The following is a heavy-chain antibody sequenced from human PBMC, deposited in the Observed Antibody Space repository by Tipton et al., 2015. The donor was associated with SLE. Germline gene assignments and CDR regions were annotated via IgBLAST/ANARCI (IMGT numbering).Heavy chain of an antibody. CDR1: GGSLSSHH. D-gene: IGHD6-13*01. CDR3: ARRPHSSSWDY. V-gene: IGHV4-59*08. CDR2: IYSSGST. Sequence: TLSLTCTVSGGSLSSHHWSWIRQPPGKGLEWIGFIYSSGSTNYNPSLKSRVTMSVDTSKNQFSLNMSSVTAADTAVYYCARRPHSSSWDYWGQGTLVTVSS. J-gene: IGHJ4*02.